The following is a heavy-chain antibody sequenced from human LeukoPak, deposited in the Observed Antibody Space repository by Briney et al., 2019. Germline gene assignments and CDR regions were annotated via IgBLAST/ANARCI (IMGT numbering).Heavy chain of an antibody. V-gene: IGHV6-1*01. CDR1: GDSVSSNSAA. CDR2: TYYRSKWYN. J-gene: IGHJ4*02. D-gene: IGHD2-21*02. CDR3: ASPGGVVVTATLDY. Sequence: SQTLSLTCAISGDSVSSNSAAWNWIRQSPSRGLEWLGRTYYRSKWYNDYAASVKSRITINPDTSKNQFSLQLNSVTPEDTAVYYCASPGGVVVTATLDYWGQGTLVTVSS.